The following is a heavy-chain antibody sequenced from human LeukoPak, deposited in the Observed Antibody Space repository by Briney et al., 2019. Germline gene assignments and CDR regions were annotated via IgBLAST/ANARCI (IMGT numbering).Heavy chain of an antibody. CDR2: ISSSSGYI. V-gene: IGHV3-21*01. D-gene: IGHD5-18*01. J-gene: IGHJ1*01. CDR3: ARDPYTYGLGANFQN. Sequence: PGRSLRLSCAASGFTFSSYSLNWVRQAPGKGLEWVSYISSSSGYIYYADSVKGRFTISRDNAKMYLQMNSLRAEDTAVYYCARDPYTYGLGANFQNWGQGTLVTVSS. CDR1: GFTFSSYS.